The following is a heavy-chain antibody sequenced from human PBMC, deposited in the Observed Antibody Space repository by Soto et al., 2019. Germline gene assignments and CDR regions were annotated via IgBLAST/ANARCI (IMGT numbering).Heavy chain of an antibody. V-gene: IGHV3-48*02. CDR2: ISSSSSTI. Sequence: GGSLRLSCAASGFTFSSYSMNWVRQAPGKGLEWVSYISSSSSTIYYADSVKGRSTISRDNAKNSLYLQMNSLRDEDTAVYYCARSPYSSSWYTFDYWGQGTLVTVSS. CDR1: GFTFSSYS. CDR3: ARSPYSSSWYTFDY. D-gene: IGHD6-13*01. J-gene: IGHJ4*02.